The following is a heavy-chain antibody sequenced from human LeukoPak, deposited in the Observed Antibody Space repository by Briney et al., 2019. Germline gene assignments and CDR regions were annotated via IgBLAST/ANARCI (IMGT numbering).Heavy chain of an antibody. CDR3: ARDYFEPPSGIAAATPGDY. D-gene: IGHD6-13*01. CDR1: GFTFSSYN. Sequence: GGSLRLSCAASGFTFSSYNMNWVRQAPGKGLVWVSYISSSSSTIYYADSVKGRFTISRDNAKNSLYLQMNSLRAEDTAVYYCARDYFEPPSGIAAATPGDYWGQGTLVTVSS. V-gene: IGHV3-48*01. CDR2: ISSSSSTI. J-gene: IGHJ4*02.